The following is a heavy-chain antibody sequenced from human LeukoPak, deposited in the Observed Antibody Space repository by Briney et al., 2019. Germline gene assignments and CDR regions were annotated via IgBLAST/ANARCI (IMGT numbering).Heavy chain of an antibody. V-gene: IGHV3-23*01. J-gene: IGHJ4*02. CDR1: GFTFSSYA. Sequence: GRSLRLSCAASGFTFSSYAMHWVRQAPGKGLEWVSAISGSGGSTYYADSVKGRFTISRDNSKNTLYLQMNSLRAEDTAVYYCAKYDDSSGYYYWGQGTLVTVSS. CDR3: AKYDDSSGYYY. D-gene: IGHD3-22*01. CDR2: ISGSGGST.